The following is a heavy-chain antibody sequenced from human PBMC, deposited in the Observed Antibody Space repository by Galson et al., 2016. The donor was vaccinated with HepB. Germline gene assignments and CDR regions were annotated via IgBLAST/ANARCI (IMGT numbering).Heavy chain of an antibody. V-gene: IGHV3-30*18. J-gene: IGHJ4*02. Sequence: SLRLSCAASGFTFYSYAMHWVRQAPGKGLEWVAVTSESGTNENYHESVKCRFIISRDNSKNTVFLQMNSLRVEDTAVYFCTKTQRPYSYGGIDYWSQGTLVIVSS. CDR1: GFTFYSYA. CDR3: TKTQRPYSYGGIDY. CDR2: TSESGTNE. D-gene: IGHD5-18*01.